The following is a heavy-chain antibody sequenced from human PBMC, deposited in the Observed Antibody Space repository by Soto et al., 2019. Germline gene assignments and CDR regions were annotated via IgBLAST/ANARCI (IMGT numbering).Heavy chain of an antibody. CDR2: ISGSSSSR. Sequence: QVQLVESGGGLVRPGGSLKLSCAASGFTFSEYYISWIRQAPGKGLEGVSSISGSSSSRKYADSVRGRFTISRDYAKNSLYLQMSSLRVEDTALYCCATVPAASDRTALYYVSKFFFFDYWGRGTQVTVS. V-gene: IGHV3-11*06. D-gene: IGHD2-8*01. J-gene: IGHJ4*02. CDR1: GFTFSEYY. CDR3: ATVPAASDRTALYYVSKFFFFDY.